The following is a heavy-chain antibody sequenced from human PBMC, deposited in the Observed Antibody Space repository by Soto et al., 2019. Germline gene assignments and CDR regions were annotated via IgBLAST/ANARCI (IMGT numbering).Heavy chain of an antibody. J-gene: IGHJ6*02. D-gene: IGHD6-6*01. CDR3: AKDRGSSTSSDYYYGMDV. CDR1: GFTFSSYG. V-gene: IGHV3-30*18. Sequence: QVQLVESGGGVVQPGRSLRLSCAASGFTFSSYGMHWVRQAPGKGLEWVAVISYDGSNKYYADCVKGRFTISRDNSKNTLYLQMNSLRAEDTAVYYCAKDRGSSTSSDYYYGMDVWGQGTTVTVSS. CDR2: ISYDGSNK.